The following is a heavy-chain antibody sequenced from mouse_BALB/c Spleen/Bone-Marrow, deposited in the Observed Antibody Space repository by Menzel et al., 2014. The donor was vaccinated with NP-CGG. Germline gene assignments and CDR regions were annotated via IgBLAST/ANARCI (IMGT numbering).Heavy chain of an antibody. CDR2: IDTSDSYI. D-gene: IGHD2-4*01. CDR1: GYTFTDKW. Sequence: QVQLQQTGAEFVMPGASGKMSCKASGYTFTDKWMHWVKQRPGQGLEWIGAIDTSDSYINYNQKFKGKASLTVDASSSAYYFHLSSQTSDDSAVYYCARGGHDFSLDYWGQGTTVNIST. CDR3: ARGGHDFSLDY. V-gene: IGHV1-69*01. J-gene: IGHJ4*01.